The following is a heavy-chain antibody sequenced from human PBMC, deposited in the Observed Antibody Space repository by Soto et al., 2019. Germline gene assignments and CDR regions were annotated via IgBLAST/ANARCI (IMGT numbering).Heavy chain of an antibody. CDR2: IYSGGST. CDR3: ARDPRSSWPYYYYYGMDV. J-gene: IGHJ6*02. D-gene: IGHD6-13*01. V-gene: IGHV3-53*01. Sequence: GGSLRLSCAASGFTVSSNYMSWVRQAPGKGLEWVSVIYSGGSTYYADSVKGRFTISRDNSKNTLYLQMNSLRAEDTAVYYCARDPRSSWPYYYYYGMDVWGQGTKVSVSS. CDR1: GFTVSSNY.